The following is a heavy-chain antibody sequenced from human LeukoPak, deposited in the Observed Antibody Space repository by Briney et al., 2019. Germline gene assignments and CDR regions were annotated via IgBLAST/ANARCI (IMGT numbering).Heavy chain of an antibody. CDR1: GGSISSGDYY. J-gene: IGHJ4*02. Sequence: PSQTLSLTCTVSGGSISSGDYYWSWIRQPPGKGLEWIGYIYYSGSTYYNPSLKSRVTISVDTSKNQFSLKLSSVTAADTAVYYCAAYPQGAAAGTGYFDYWGQGTLVTVSS. V-gene: IGHV4-30-4*01. CDR3: AAYPQGAAAGTGYFDY. D-gene: IGHD6-13*01. CDR2: IYYSGST.